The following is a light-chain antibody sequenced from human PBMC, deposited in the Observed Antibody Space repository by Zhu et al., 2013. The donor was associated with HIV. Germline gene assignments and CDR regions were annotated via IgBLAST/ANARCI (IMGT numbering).Light chain of an antibody. V-gene: IGLV1-44*01. CDR2: SND. J-gene: IGLJ2*01. CDR3: AAWDDRLSGVV. CDR1: TSNIGSHA. Sequence: QSVLTQSPSASGTPGQRVAISCSGGTSNIGSHAVHWFQQLPGTAPKVLIYSNDRRPSGVPDRFSGSKSGTSASLGISGLQSEDEADYYCAAWDDRLSGVVFGGGTKLTVL.